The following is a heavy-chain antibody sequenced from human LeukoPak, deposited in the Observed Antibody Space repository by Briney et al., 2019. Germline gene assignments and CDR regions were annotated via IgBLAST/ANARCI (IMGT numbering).Heavy chain of an antibody. CDR3: ARDYGGLRLGELSLLTPGY. CDR2: INPNSGGT. CDR1: GYTFTGYY. D-gene: IGHD3-16*02. J-gene: IGHJ4*02. Sequence: ASVKVSCKASGYTFTGYYMHWVRQAPGQGLEWMGRINPNSGGTNYAQKFQGRVTMTRDPSISTAYMELSRLRSDDTAVYYCARDYGGLRLGELSLLTPGYWGQGTLVTVSS. V-gene: IGHV1-2*06.